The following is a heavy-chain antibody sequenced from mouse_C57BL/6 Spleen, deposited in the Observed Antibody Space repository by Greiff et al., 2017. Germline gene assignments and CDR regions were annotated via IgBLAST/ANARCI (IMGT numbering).Heavy chain of an antibody. CDR1: GYTFTDYY. CDR3: ARDYGSSSCFDV. J-gene: IGHJ1*03. CDR2: IYPGSGNT. Sequence: QVQLQQSGAELVRPGASVKLSCKASGYTFTDYYINWVKQRPGQGLEWIARIYPGSGNTYYNEKFKGKATLTAEKSSSTAYMQLSSLTSEDSAVYFCARDYGSSSCFDVWGTGTTVTVSS. V-gene: IGHV1-76*01. D-gene: IGHD1-1*01.